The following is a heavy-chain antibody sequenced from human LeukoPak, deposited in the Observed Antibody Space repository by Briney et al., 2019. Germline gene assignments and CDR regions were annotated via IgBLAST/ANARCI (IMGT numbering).Heavy chain of an antibody. CDR2: IYYSGSS. Sequence: SETLSLTCNVSGGSISGYHWSWIRQPPGKGLEWLGYIYYSGSSNYNPSLKSRVTMSADTSKNQFSLKLSSGTAAGTAVYYCARVPRSYYYYYYMDVWGKGTTVTVSS. J-gene: IGHJ6*03. CDR1: GGSISGYH. CDR3: ARVPRSYYYYYYMDV. V-gene: IGHV4-59*01.